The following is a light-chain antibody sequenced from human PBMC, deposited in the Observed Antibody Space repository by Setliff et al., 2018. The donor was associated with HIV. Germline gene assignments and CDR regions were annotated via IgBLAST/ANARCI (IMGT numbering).Light chain of an antibody. Sequence: QSALTQPASVSGSPGQSITISGTGNSSNVGSYNLVSWYQQHPGKAPKLIIFEVTKRPSGVSNRISGTKSGNTDSLTIFGLQAEDETDYYCRSYAGAYAFEGFGTGTKVTVL. CDR2: EVT. J-gene: IGLJ1*01. CDR3: RSYAGAYAFEG. CDR1: SSNVGSYNL. V-gene: IGLV2-23*02.